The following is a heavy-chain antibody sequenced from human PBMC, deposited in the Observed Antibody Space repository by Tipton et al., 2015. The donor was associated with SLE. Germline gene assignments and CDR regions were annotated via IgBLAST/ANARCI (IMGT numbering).Heavy chain of an antibody. CDR3: ATYILTGYYNEYYHYGLDV. Sequence: QLVQSGAEVTKPGASVRVSFRAPTYYIHWVRQAPGQGLEWMGTINPTGTSTTYAQKFKGRVTVTRDTSTSTVYMQLGSLRSEDTAIYYCATYILTGYYNEYYHYGLDVWGQGTTVTVSS. V-gene: IGHV1-46*01. J-gene: IGHJ6*02. CDR1: TYY. CDR2: INPTGTST. D-gene: IGHD3-9*01.